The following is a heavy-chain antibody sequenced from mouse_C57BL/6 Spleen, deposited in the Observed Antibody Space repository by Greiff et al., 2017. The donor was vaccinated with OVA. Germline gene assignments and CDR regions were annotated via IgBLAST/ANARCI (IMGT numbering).Heavy chain of an antibody. J-gene: IGHJ3*01. CDR3: VRGHYGSSSAWLAY. Sequence: QVQLQQSGAELVRPGTSVKVSCKASGYAFTNYLIEWVKQRPGQGLEWIGVINPGSGGTNYNEKFKGKATLTADKSSSTAYMQLSSLTSEDAAVYCGVRGHYGSSSAWLAYWGKGTLVTVSA. V-gene: IGHV1-54*01. D-gene: IGHD1-1*01. CDR1: GYAFTNYL. CDR2: INPGSGGT.